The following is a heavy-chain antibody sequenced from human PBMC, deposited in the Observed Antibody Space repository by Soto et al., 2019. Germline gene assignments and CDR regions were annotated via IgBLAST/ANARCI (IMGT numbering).Heavy chain of an antibody. Sequence: QVQLVQSGVEVKKPGASVKVSCKASGYTFTSYVVTWVRQAPGQGRVWMGWMSAYKGETNYAQKLRGRVTMTTNTLTNTVYKELRSLRADATAVYCCAVGILYCGGDCYGDPCDLWGQGTMVTVSS. D-gene: IGHD2-21*02. CDR3: AVGILYCGGDCYGDPCDL. CDR2: MSAYKGET. CDR1: GYTFTSYV. V-gene: IGHV1-18*01. J-gene: IGHJ3*01.